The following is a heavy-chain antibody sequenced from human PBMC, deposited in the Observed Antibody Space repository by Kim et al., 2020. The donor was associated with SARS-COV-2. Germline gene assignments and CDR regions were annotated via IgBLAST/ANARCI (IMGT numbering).Heavy chain of an antibody. D-gene: IGHD3-10*01. CDR3: ARDRSYYGSGSYSVGYYYYYMDV. CDR2: IYYSGST. J-gene: IGHJ6*03. Sequence: SETLSLTCTVSGGSISSYYWSWIRQPPGKGLEWIGYIYYSGSTNYNPSLKSRVTISVDTSKNQFSLKLSSVTAADTAVYYCARDRSYYGSGSYSVGYYYYYMDVWGKGTTVTVSS. V-gene: IGHV4-59*01. CDR1: GGSISSYY.